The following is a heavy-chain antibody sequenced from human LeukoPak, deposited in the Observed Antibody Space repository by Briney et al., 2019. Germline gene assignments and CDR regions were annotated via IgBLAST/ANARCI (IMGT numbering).Heavy chain of an antibody. D-gene: IGHD3-10*02. Sequence: GGSLRLSCAASEFTFSDYGMSWVRQAPGKGLEWVSSISSSSSYIYYADSVKGRFTISRDNAKNSLYLQMNSLRAEDTAVYYCAELGITMIGGVWGKGTTVTISS. J-gene: IGHJ6*04. V-gene: IGHV3-21*01. CDR3: AELGITMIGGV. CDR2: ISSSSSYI. CDR1: EFTFSDYG.